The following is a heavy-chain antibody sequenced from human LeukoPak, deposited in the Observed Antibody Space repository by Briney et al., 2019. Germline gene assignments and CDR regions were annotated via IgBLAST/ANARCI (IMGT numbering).Heavy chain of an antibody. J-gene: IGHJ5*01. V-gene: IGHV3-9*01. CDR3: VKDAEGGVWGSTWFDY. D-gene: IGHD3-16*01. CDR1: GFTFDDYA. CDR2: ISWNSVNI. Sequence: PGRSLRLSCAASGFTFDDYAMHWVRQVPGKGLEWVSGISWNSVNIGYADSVKGRLTISRDNAKNSLYLQMNSLRAEDTAFYHCVKDAEGGVWGSTWFDYWGQGTLVTVSS.